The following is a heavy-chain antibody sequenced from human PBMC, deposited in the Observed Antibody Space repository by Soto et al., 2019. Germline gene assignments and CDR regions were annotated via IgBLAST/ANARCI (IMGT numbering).Heavy chain of an antibody. CDR2: IGTHADTT. Sequence: EVQLLESGGGLVQPGGSLRLSCAASGFTYSTYALTWVRQAPGKGLEWVSSIGTHADTTYYVDYVKGRFSISRDNSKHTVYLPMSSLSAEETAVYYCSRPYVEVAVNDAFDIWGRGTMVTVSS. CDR1: GFTYSTYA. D-gene: IGHD3-16*01. J-gene: IGHJ3*02. V-gene: IGHV3-23*01. CDR3: SRPYVEVAVNDAFDI.